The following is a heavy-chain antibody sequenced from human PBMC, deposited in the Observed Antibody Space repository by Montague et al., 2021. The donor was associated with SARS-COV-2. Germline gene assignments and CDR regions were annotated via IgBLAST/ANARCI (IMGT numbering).Heavy chain of an antibody. CDR2: ISDDGTNK. J-gene: IGHJ5*02. CDR3: ARDGHRRLSIEGRFDP. CDR1: GFTFRSYA. Sequence: SLRLSCAAPGFTFRSYAMHWVRQTPGKGLEWVASISDDGTNKFYVDSVKGRFTISRDNSKNSLYLQMNSLRADDTAVYYCARDGHRRLSIEGRFDPWGQGTLVTVSS. V-gene: IGHV3-30*04. D-gene: IGHD6-6*01.